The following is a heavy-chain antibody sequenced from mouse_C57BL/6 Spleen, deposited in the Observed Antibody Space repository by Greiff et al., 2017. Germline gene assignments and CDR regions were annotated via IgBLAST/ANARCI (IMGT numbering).Heavy chain of an antibody. CDR3: ARRYDGSSSDWYFDV. CDR2: IDPSDSYT. V-gene: IGHV1-50*01. D-gene: IGHD1-1*01. CDR1: GYTFTSYW. J-gene: IGHJ1*03. Sequence: QVQLQQPGAELVKPGASVKLSCKASGYTFTSYWMQWVKQRPGQGLEWIGEIDPSDSYTNYNQKFKGKATLTVDTSSSTAYMQLSSLTSEDSAVYYCARRYDGSSSDWYFDVWGTGTTVTVSS.